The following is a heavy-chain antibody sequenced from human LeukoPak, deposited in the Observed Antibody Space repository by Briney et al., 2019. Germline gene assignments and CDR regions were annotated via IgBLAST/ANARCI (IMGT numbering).Heavy chain of an antibody. CDR1: GYTFTSYD. Sequence: ASVKVSCKASGYTFTSYDINWVRQATGQGLDWMGWMSLYSTSTGYAQKFQGRVTMTRNTSISTAYMELSRLRSDDTAVYYCARGPVLLWFGDFDYWGQGTLVTVSS. CDR3: ARGPVLLWFGDFDY. V-gene: IGHV1-8*01. J-gene: IGHJ4*02. CDR2: MSLYSTST. D-gene: IGHD3-10*01.